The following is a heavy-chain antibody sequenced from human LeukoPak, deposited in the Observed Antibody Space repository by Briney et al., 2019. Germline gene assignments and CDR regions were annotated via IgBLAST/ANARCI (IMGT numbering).Heavy chain of an antibody. J-gene: IGHJ6*03. CDR2: INPSGGST. V-gene: IGHV1-46*01. Sequence: ASVKVSCKASGYTFTSYYMHWVRQAPGQGLEWMGMINPSGGSTSYAQKFQGRVTMTRDMSTSTVYMELSSLRSEDTAVYYCARGPMTTDYYYCYMDAWGKGTTVTVSS. CDR3: ARGPMTTDYYYCYMDA. CDR1: GYTFTSYY. D-gene: IGHD4-11*01.